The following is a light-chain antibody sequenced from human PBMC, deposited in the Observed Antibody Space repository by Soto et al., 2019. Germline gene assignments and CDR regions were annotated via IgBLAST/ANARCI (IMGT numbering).Light chain of an antibody. CDR3: QQYYKWPWT. V-gene: IGKV3-15*01. J-gene: IGKJ1*01. CDR2: GAS. Sequence: EIVMTQSPATLSVSPGERATLSCRASQSGSSNLAWYQQKPGHAPRLLIYGASNRATGIPARFSGGGSGTEFTLTISSLQSEDFALYYCQQYYKWPWTFGQGTKVEIK. CDR1: QSGSSN.